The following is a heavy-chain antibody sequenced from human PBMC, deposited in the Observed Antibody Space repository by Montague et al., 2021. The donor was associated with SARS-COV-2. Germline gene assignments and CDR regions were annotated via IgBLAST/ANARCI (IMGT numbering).Heavy chain of an antibody. D-gene: IGHD6-19*01. CDR2: LSSSSSTI. CDR3: ARDRGGSVSSGPYYYGMDV. J-gene: IGHJ6*02. CDR1: GFTFSSYS. Sequence: SLKLSCAASGFTFSSYSMNWVRQAPGKGLEWVSYLSSSSSTIYYXXSLKVRFTISRDNAKNSLYLQLHSLRAEDTAVYYCARDRGGSVSSGPYYYGMDVWGQGTTVTVSS. V-gene: IGHV3-48*04.